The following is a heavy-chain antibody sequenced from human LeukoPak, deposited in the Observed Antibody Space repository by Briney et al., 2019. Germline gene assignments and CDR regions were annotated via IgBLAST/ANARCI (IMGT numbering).Heavy chain of an antibody. CDR2: ISAYSGNT. J-gene: IGHJ4*02. CDR1: GYTFTSYG. V-gene: IGHV1-18*01. Sequence: ASVKVSCKASGYTFTSYGISWVRQAPGQGLEWMGWISAYSGNTNYAQRLQGRVTMTTDTSTSTAYMELRSLRSDDTAVYYCARDRDYGDYNTQDLFVYWGQGTLVTVSS. D-gene: IGHD4-17*01. CDR3: ARDRDYGDYNTQDLFVY.